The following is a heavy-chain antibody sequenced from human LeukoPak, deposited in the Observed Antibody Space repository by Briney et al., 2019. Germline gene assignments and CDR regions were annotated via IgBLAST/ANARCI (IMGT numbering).Heavy chain of an antibody. Sequence: SQTLSLTCTVSGGSISSGSYYWTWIRQPAGKGLEWIGRIYTSGSTNYNPSLESRVTISVDTSKNRFSLKLSSVTAADTAVYYCARTGGSGSYFEYFHYWGQGTLVTVSS. V-gene: IGHV4-61*02. CDR3: ARTGGSGSYFEYFHY. CDR2: IYTSGST. D-gene: IGHD1-26*01. CDR1: GGSISSGSYY. J-gene: IGHJ4*02.